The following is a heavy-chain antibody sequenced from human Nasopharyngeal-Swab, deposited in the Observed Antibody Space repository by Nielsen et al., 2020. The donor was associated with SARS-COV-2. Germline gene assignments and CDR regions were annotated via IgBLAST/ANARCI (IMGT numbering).Heavy chain of an antibody. V-gene: IGHV4-34*01. CDR3: ARDPSVVRGVRRFDY. Sequence: SQTLSLTCAVYGGSFSDYYWSWIRQPPGKGLEWIAEINHSGSTNYNPSLKSRVTISVDTSKNQFSLNLRSVTAADTAVHYCARDPSVVRGVRRFDYWGQGTLVTVSS. CDR1: GGSFSDYY. CDR2: INHSGST. D-gene: IGHD3-10*01. J-gene: IGHJ4*02.